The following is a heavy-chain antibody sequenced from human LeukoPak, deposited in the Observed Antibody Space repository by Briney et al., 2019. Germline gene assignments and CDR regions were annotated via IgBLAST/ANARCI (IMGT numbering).Heavy chain of an antibody. CDR1: GGTFISYA. Sequence: SVTVSCKASGGTFISYAISWVRQAPGQGLEWMGRIIPILGIANYAQKFQGRVTITADKSTSTAYMELSSLRSEDTAVYYCARVRNIAAAGTTYFDYWGQGTLVTVSS. V-gene: IGHV1-69*04. D-gene: IGHD6-13*01. CDR3: ARVRNIAAAGTTYFDY. CDR2: IIPILGIA. J-gene: IGHJ4*02.